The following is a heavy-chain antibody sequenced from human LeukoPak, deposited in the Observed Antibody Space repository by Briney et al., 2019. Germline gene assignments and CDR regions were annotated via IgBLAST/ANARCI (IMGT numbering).Heavy chain of an antibody. CDR3: ATAGCSTTSCLIAAFDY. CDR1: GCTLTELS. CDR2: FYPEDGEI. J-gene: IGHJ4*02. V-gene: IGHV1-24*01. Sequence: ASVKVSCKVSGCTLTELSMHWVRQAPGKGLEWMGGFYPEDGEIIYAQKFQGRVTMTEDTSTDTAYMKLSSLKSEDTAVYYCATAGCSTTSCLIAAFDYWGQGTLVTVSS. D-gene: IGHD2-2*01.